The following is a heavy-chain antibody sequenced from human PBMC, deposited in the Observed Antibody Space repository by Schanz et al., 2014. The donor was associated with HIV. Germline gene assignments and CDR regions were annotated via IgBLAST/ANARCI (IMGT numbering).Heavy chain of an antibody. Sequence: EVQLVESGGGLVQPGGSLKLSCAASDFTFGDSNIHWVRQASGKGLEWVSSISSSSSYIKYADSVKGRFTISRDNAKNSLYLQMNSLRAEDTAVFYCAREVLVAGRSYSYYGMDVWGQGTTVTVSS. CDR3: AREVLVAGRSYSYYGMDV. V-gene: IGHV3-21*01. CDR1: DFTFGDSN. CDR2: ISSSSSYI. J-gene: IGHJ6*02. D-gene: IGHD6-19*01.